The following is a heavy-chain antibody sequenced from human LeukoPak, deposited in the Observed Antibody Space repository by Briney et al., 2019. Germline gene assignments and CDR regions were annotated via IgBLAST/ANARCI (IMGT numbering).Heavy chain of an antibody. CDR1: GFTFSIYG. D-gene: IGHD5-12*01. CDR2: MSGSGGST. J-gene: IGHJ6*03. CDR3: AKGGGYEAQYYYYYLDV. Sequence: GGTLRLSCAASGFTFSIYGMSWVRQAPGRGLEWVSAMSGSGGSTYYADSVKGRFTISRDNSKNTLYLQMNSLRAEDTAVYYCAKGGGYEAQYYYYYLDVWGKGTTVTISS. V-gene: IGHV3-23*01.